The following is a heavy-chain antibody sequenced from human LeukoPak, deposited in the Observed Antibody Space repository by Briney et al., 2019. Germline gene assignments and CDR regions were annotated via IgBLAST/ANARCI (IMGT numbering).Heavy chain of an antibody. V-gene: IGHV4-34*01. CDR3: AREPYSSGWYNWFDP. D-gene: IGHD6-19*01. CDR1: GGSFSGYY. J-gene: IGHJ5*02. Sequence: PSETLSLTCAVYGGSFSGYYWSWIRQPPGKGLEWIGEINHSGSTNYNPSLKSRVTISVDTSKNQFSLKLSSVTAADTAVYYCAREPYSSGWYNWFDPWGQGTLVTVSS. CDR2: INHSGST.